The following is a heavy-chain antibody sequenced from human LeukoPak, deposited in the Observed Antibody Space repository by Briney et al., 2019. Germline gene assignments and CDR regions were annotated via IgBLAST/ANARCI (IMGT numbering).Heavy chain of an antibody. V-gene: IGHV4-39*01. CDR3: ARLLGAGGHFDY. CDR1: GGSISSSSYY. J-gene: IGHJ4*02. D-gene: IGHD3-16*01. Sequence: PSETLSLTCTVSGGSISSSSYYWGWICQPPGKGLEWIGSIYYSGSTYYNPSLKSRVTISVDTSKNQFSLKLSSVTAADTAVYYCARLLGAGGHFDYWGQGTLVTVSS. CDR2: IYYSGST.